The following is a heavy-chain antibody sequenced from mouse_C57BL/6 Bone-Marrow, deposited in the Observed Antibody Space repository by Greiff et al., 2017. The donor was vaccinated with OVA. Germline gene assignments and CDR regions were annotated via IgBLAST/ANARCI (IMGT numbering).Heavy chain of an antibody. D-gene: IGHD6-1*01. CDR3: SSDGHHCDVSFAT. Sequence: EVKLVESGGGLVQPGGSLSLSCAASGFTFTDYYMSWVRQPPGKALEWLGFIRNKANGYTTEYSASVKGRFTISRDNSQSILYLQMNALRAEDSATYFYSSDGHHCDVSFATRGQGTTLPVSS. V-gene: IGHV7-3*01. J-gene: IGHJ2*01. CDR2: IRNKANGYTT. CDR1: GFTFTDYY.